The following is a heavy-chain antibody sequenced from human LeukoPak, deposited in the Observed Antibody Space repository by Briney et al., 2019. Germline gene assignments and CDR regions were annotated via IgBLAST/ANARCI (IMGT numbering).Heavy chain of an antibody. CDR2: IYYSGST. V-gene: IGHV4-39*07. Sequence: SETLSLTCTVSGGSISRSGYYWGWIRQTPGKGLEWIGSIYYSGSTNSNPSLKSRVTISVDTSKNQFSLKLSSVTAADTAVYYCARDVRFLTGYYEEGYFDYWGQGTLVTVSS. CDR3: ARDVRFLTGYYEEGYFDY. CDR1: GGSISRSGYY. D-gene: IGHD3-9*01. J-gene: IGHJ4*02.